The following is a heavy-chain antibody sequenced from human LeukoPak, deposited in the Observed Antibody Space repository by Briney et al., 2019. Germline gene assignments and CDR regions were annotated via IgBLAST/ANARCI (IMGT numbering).Heavy chain of an antibody. CDR2: INPNSGGT. CDR1: GYTFTGYY. D-gene: IGHD4-23*01. Sequence: ASVKVSCKASGYTFTGYYMHWVRQAPGQGLEWMGWINPNSGGTNYAQKFQGRVTMTRDTSISTAYMELSRLRSGDTAVYYCARDPAVVTDPSVYYFDYWGQGTLVTVSS. V-gene: IGHV1-2*02. J-gene: IGHJ4*02. CDR3: ARDPAVVTDPSVYYFDY.